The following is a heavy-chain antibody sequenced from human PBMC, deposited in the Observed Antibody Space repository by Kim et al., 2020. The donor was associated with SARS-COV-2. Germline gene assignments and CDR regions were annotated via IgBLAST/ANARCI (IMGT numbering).Heavy chain of an antibody. J-gene: IGHJ3*02. CDR3: AKAPPTMVRGVIEAFDI. CDR1: GFTFSSYA. Sequence: GGSLRLSCAASGFTFSSYAMSWVRQAPGKGLEWVSAISGSGGSTYYADSVKGRFTISRDNSKNTLYLQMNSLRAEDTAVYYCAKAPPTMVRGVIEAFDIWGQGTMVTVSS. V-gene: IGHV3-23*01. D-gene: IGHD3-10*01. CDR2: ISGSGGST.